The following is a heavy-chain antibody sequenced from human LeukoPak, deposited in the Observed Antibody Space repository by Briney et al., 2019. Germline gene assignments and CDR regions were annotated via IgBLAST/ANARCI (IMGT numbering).Heavy chain of an antibody. CDR2: FYSGDST. CDR1: GFTVSNNY. J-gene: IGHJ4*02. CDR3: ARYDFWSGYSDC. D-gene: IGHD3-3*01. V-gene: IGHV3-66*02. Sequence: GGSLGLSCAASGFTVSNNYMSWIRQAPGKGLEWVSIFYSGDSTYYADSVKGRFTISRDNSKNTLYLQMNSLRAEDTAVYYCARYDFWSGYSDCWGQGTLVTVSS.